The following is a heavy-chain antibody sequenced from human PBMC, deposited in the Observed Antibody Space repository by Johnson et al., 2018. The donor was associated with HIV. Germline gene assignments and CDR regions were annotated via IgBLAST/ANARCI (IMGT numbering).Heavy chain of an antibody. V-gene: IGHV3-7*05. CDR1: GFTFSSYW. CDR2: IKQDGSEK. Sequence: VQLVESGGGLVQPGGSLRLSCAASGFTFSSYWMSWVRQAPGKGLEWVANIKQDGSEKYYVDSVKGRFTISRDNAKNTLDLQMNSLRAEDTAVYYCARGTITLIRGVIGLDMWGQGTMVTVSS. CDR3: ARGTITLIRGVIGLDM. J-gene: IGHJ3*02. D-gene: IGHD3-10*01.